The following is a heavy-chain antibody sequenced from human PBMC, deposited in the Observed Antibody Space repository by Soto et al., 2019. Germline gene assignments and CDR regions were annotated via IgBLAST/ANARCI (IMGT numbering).Heavy chain of an antibody. CDR2: IIPIFGTA. CDR1: GGTFSSYA. D-gene: IGHD3-16*01. V-gene: IGHV1-69*12. J-gene: IGHJ6*02. CDR3: ARVYGGGSYYYYGMDV. Sequence: QVQLVQSGAEVKKPGSSVKVSCKASGGTFSSYALSWVRQAPGQGLEWMGGIIPIFGTANYAQTFQGRVMLTADVSTSTAYIELSSLRSEDTAVYYWARVYGGGSYYYYGMDVWGQGTTVTVSS.